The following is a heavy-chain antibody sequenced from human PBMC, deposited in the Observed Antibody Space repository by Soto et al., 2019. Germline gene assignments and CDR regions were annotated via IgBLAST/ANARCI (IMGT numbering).Heavy chain of an antibody. CDR3: ARGVTMVRGVIRYYYYGMEV. V-gene: IGHV4-34*01. Sequence: SETLSLTCAVYGGSFSGYYWSWIRQPPGKGLEWIGEINHSGSTNYNPSLKSRVTISVDTSKNQFSLKLSSVTAADTAVYYCARGVTMVRGVIRYYYYGMEVWGQGTTVTVSS. D-gene: IGHD3-10*01. J-gene: IGHJ6*02. CDR2: INHSGST. CDR1: GGSFSGYY.